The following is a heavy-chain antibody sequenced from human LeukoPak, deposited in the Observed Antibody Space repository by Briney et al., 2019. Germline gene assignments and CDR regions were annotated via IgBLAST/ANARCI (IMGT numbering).Heavy chain of an antibody. CDR1: GFTFSSYS. CDR2: ISSSSSYT. Sequence: GGSLRLSCAASGFTFSSYSMNGVRQGPGKGLEWVSSISSSSSYTYYADSVKGRFTISRDNAKNSLYLQMNSLRAEDTAVYYCARDRDYYDSSGYYVDVLGSGYWGQGTLVTVSS. D-gene: IGHD3-22*01. J-gene: IGHJ4*02. V-gene: IGHV3-21*01. CDR3: ARDRDYYDSSGYYVDVLGSGY.